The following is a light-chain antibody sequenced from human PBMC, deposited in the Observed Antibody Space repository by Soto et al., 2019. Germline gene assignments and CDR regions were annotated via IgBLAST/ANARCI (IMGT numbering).Light chain of an antibody. CDR3: QQSYGNPII. CDR1: QSISNY. CDR2: AAT. J-gene: IGKJ5*01. Sequence: DIQMTQSPFSLSAPVGDRVTITCRASQSISNYLNWYQQKQGKATKLLIYAATNLQSDVPSRFSGSGSGTDFTLTISSLQPEDSATYYCQQSYGNPIIFGQGTRLDIK. V-gene: IGKV1-39*01.